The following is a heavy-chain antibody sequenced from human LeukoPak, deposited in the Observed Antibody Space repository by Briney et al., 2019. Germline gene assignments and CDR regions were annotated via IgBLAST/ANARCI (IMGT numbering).Heavy chain of an antibody. CDR1: EFTFSKYA. Sequence: GGSLRLSCAASEFTFSKYAMSWVRQSPRKGLEWVSTISNTSATTYYADSVKGRFTISRDNSKNTLYLQMNSLRAEDTAVYYCASSSGYLGYFDYWGQGTLVTVSS. D-gene: IGHD3-22*01. CDR3: ASSSGYLGYFDY. J-gene: IGHJ4*02. V-gene: IGHV3-23*01. CDR2: ISNTSATT.